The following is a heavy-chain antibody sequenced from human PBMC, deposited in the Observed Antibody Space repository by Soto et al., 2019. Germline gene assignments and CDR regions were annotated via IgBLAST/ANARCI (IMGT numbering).Heavy chain of an antibody. V-gene: IGHV4-34*01. D-gene: IGHD3-10*01. CDR3: ARVKRGSGRPLEY. CDR1: GGSFSGYS. Sequence: QVQLQQWGAGLLKPSETLSLTCAVYGGSFSGYSWSWIRQPPGKGLEWIGEINHRGSTNYNPSLKSRVTISVHTANTHFSLKLSSVTAADTAVYYRARVKRGSGRPLEYWGQGTLVTVAS. J-gene: IGHJ4*02. CDR2: INHRGST.